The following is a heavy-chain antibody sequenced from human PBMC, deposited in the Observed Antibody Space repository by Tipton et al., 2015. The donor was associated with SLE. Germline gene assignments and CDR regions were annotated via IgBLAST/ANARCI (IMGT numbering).Heavy chain of an antibody. Sequence: LRLSCTVSGDSISSYYCSWIRQPPGKGLEWIGYIYYSGFTNYNPSLKSRVTMSVDTSKNQFSLKLSSVTAADTAVYYCARDHYYDSSGYYYPFDIWGQGTIVTVSS. V-gene: IGHV4-59*01. CDR3: ARDHYYDSSGYYYPFDI. CDR1: GDSISSYY. CDR2: IYYSGFT. D-gene: IGHD3-22*01. J-gene: IGHJ3*02.